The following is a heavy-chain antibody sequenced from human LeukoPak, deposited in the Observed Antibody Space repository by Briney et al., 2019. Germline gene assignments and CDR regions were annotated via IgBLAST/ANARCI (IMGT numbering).Heavy chain of an antibody. CDR3: ARRIVGPTSGGDY. V-gene: IGHV3-23*01. CDR2: ISGSGGST. Sequence: HAGGSLRLSCAASGFTFSSYAMSWVRQAPGKGLEWVSAISGSGGSTYYADSVKGRFTISRDNAKNSLYLQMNSLRVEDTAVYYCARRIVGPTSGGDYWGQGTPVTVSS. CDR1: GFTFSSYA. J-gene: IGHJ4*02. D-gene: IGHD1-26*01.